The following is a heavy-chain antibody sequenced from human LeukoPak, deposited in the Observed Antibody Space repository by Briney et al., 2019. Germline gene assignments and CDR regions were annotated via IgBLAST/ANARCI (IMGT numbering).Heavy chain of an antibody. D-gene: IGHD2-2*01. CDR1: GFTFSSYA. J-gene: IGHJ3*02. V-gene: IGHV3-23*01. CDR3: AKDLVGYCSITSCKGAFDI. CDR2: ISGSGGST. Sequence: PGGSLRLSCAASGFTFSSYAMSWVRQAPGKGLEWVSAISGSGGSTYYADSVKGRFTISRDNSKNTLYLQMNSLRAEDTAVYYCAKDLVGYCSITSCKGAFDIWGHGTMVTVSS.